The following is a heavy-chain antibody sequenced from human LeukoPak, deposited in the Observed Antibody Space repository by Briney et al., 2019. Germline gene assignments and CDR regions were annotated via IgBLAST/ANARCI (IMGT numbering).Heavy chain of an antibody. V-gene: IGHV5-10-1*01. CDR1: GYSFTSYW. J-gene: IGHJ5*02. Sequence: GESLKISCKGSGYSFTSYWTSWVRQMPGKGLEWMGRIDPSDSYTNYSPSFQGHVTISADKSISTAYLQWSSLKASDTAMYYWARRVRSSVWSAPWGQETWSPSPQ. CDR3: ARRVRSSVWSAP. D-gene: IGHD6-6*01. CDR2: IDPSDSYT.